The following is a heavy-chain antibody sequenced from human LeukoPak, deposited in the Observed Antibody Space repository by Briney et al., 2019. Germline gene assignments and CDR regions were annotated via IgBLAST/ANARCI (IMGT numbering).Heavy chain of an antibody. CDR2: INPTGGST. J-gene: IGHJ5*02. CDR3: ARDNSVGDNAWWFDP. V-gene: IGHV1-46*01. D-gene: IGHD1-26*01. Sequence: ASVKVSSKASGYTFTSYYMHWVRQAPGQGLEWMGLINPTGGSTGYAQKFQGRVTMTRDMSTSTDYMELSSLRSEDTAIYYCARDNSVGDNAWWFDPWGQGTLVTVSS. CDR1: GYTFTSYY.